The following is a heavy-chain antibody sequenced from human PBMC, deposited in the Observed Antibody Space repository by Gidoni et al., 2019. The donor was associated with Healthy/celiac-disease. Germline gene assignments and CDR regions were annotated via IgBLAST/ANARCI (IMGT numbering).Heavy chain of an antibody. V-gene: IGHV1-46*01. D-gene: IGHD3-10*01. CDR1: GYTFTSYY. CDR3: ARGIDVFLPGPRGPGRTEKEIDY. CDR2: INPSGGST. J-gene: IGHJ4*02. Sequence: QVQLVQSGAEVKKPGASVKVSCKASGYTFTSYYMHWVRQAPGQGLEWMGIINPSGGSTSYAQKFQGRVTMTRDTSTSTVYMELSSLRSEDTAVYYCARGIDVFLPGPRGPGRTEKEIDYWGQGTLVTVSS.